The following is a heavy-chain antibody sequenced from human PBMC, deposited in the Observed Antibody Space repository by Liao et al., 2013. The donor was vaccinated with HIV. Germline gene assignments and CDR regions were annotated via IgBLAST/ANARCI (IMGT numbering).Heavy chain of an antibody. V-gene: IGHV4-61*02. CDR2: IYTSGST. CDR1: GGSISSGSYY. Sequence: QVQLQESGPGLVKPSQTLSLTCTVSGGSISSGSYYWSWIRQPAGKGLEWIGRIYTSGSTNYNPSLKSRVTISVDTSKNQFSLKLSSVTAADTAVYYCARDGDTAMSNDAFDIWGQGTMVTVSS. D-gene: IGHD5-18*01. CDR3: ARDGDTAMSNDAFDI. J-gene: IGHJ3*02.